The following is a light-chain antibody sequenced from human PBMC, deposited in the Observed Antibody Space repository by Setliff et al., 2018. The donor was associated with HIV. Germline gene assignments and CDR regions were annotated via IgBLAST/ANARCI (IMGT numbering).Light chain of an antibody. CDR2: EVR. CDR3: SSYAITNTLP. CDR1: NSDVGGYNY. V-gene: IGLV2-14*01. J-gene: IGLJ1*01. Sequence: QSALAQPASVSGSPGQSITISCTGTNSDVGGYNYVSRYQQHPGRAPKLIIYEVRNRPSGVSHRFSGSKSGNTASLTISGLQAEDEADYYCSSYAITNTLPFGTGTKVTVL.